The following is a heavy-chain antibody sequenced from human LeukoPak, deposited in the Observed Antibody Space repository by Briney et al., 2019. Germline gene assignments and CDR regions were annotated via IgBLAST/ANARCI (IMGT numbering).Heavy chain of an antibody. CDR3: ARDLKMGYSSGRYSWGTGSSNDY. J-gene: IGHJ4*02. D-gene: IGHD6-19*01. Sequence: SVKVSCKASGGTFSSYAISWVRQAPGQGLEWMGGIIPIFGTAKYAQKLQGRVTMTTDTSTSTVYMELRSLRSDDTAVYYCARDLKMGYSSGRYSWGTGSSNDYWGQGTLVTVSS. V-gene: IGHV1-69*05. CDR1: GGTFSSYA. CDR2: IIPIFGTA.